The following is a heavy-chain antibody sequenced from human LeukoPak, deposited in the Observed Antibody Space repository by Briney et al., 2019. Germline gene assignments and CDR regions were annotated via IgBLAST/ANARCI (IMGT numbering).Heavy chain of an antibody. CDR3: ARVFFFGIYYDSSGYFDGMDV. V-gene: IGHV3-48*04. CDR2: ISSSGSTI. CDR1: GFTFSSYA. J-gene: IGHJ6*02. Sequence: GGSLRLSCAASGFTFSSYAMSWVRQAPGKGLEWVSYISSSGSTIYYADSVKGRFTISRDNAKNSLYLQMNSLRAEDTAVYYCARVFFFGIYYDSSGYFDGMDVWGQGTTVTVSS. D-gene: IGHD3-22*01.